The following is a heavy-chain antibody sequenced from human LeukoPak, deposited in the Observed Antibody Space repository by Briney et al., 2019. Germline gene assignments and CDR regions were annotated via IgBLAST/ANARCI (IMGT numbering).Heavy chain of an antibody. CDR3: AKEETRFLEWLNNWFDP. CDR1: GFTFSSYA. J-gene: IGHJ5*02. CDR2: ISGSGGST. V-gene: IGHV3-23*01. D-gene: IGHD3-3*01. Sequence: PGGSLRLSCAASGFTFSSYAISWVRQAPGKGLEWVSAISGSGGSTYYADSVKGRFTISRDNSKNTLYLQMNSLRAEDTAVYYCAKEETRFLEWLNNWFDPWGQGTLVTVSS.